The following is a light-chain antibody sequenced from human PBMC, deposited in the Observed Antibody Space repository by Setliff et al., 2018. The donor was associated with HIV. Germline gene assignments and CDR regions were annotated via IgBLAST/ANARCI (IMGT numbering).Light chain of an antibody. V-gene: IGLV2-14*01. CDR2: EVS. CDR3: SSYKTSSTYV. CDR1: SSDVGGYNY. J-gene: IGLJ1*01. Sequence: SALTQPASVSGSPGQSITISCTGTSSDVGGYNYVSWYQQHPGKAPKLMIYEVSNRPSRVSNRFSGSKSGNTASLTISGLQAEDEADYYCSSYKTSSTYVFGTGTKVTV.